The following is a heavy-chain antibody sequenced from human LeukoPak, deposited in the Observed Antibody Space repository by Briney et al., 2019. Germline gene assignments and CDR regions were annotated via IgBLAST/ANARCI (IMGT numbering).Heavy chain of an antibody. Sequence: ASVKVSCKASGYTFSNYAVHWVRQAPGQRLEWMGWINAGTGNTKYSQKFQGRVTITRDTSANTAYMELSSLRSEDTAVYYCARVGYYESSGYYEYWGQGTLVTVSS. CDR2: INAGTGNT. CDR1: GYTFSNYA. CDR3: ARVGYYESSGYYEY. J-gene: IGHJ4*02. V-gene: IGHV1-3*01. D-gene: IGHD3-22*01.